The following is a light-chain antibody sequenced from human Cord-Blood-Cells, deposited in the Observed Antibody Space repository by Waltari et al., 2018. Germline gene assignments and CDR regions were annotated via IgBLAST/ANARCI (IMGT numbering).Light chain of an antibody. CDR1: NIGSKS. CDR3: QVWDSSSDHWV. V-gene: IGLV3-21*04. Sequence: SYVLTQPPSVSVAPGKTARITSGGNNIGSKSVHCYQQKPGQAPVLVIYYDSDRPSGIPERFSGSNSGNTATLTISRVEAGDEADYYCQVWDSSSDHWVFGGGTKLTVL. CDR2: YDS. J-gene: IGLJ3*02.